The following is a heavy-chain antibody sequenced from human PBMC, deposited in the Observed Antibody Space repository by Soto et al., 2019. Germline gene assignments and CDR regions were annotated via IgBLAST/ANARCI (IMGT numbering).Heavy chain of an antibody. D-gene: IGHD6-19*01. J-gene: IGHJ5*02. Sequence: QVQLVQSGTEVKKPGASVKVSCKASGYTFTSYALSWVRHAPGQGLEWMGWISTYNGNTNYAQNLQGRVTMTTDISTNTAYMELRSLRSDDMAVYYCARVVGGIPVAGSWNWFDPWGQGTLVTVSS. CDR3: ARVVGGIPVAGSWNWFDP. CDR2: ISTYNGNT. CDR1: GYTFTSYA. V-gene: IGHV1-18*03.